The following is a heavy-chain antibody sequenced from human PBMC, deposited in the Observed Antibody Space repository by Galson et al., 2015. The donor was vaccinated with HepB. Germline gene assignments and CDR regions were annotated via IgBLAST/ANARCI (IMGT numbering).Heavy chain of an antibody. Sequence: TLSLTCTISRDSISSGDYHWSWIRQHPEKDLEWIGNIYHSGSPYYKPSLKSRVTISVDTSKNQFSLNLRSVTAADTAVYYCARESLYDSSGYYSIDYWGQGTLVTVSS. J-gene: IGHJ4*02. V-gene: IGHV4-31*03. CDR1: RDSISSGDYH. CDR3: ARESLYDSSGYYSIDY. CDR2: IYHSGSP. D-gene: IGHD3-22*01.